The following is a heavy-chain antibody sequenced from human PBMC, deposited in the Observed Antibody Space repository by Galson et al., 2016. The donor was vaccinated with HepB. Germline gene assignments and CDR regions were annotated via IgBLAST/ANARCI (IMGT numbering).Heavy chain of an antibody. Sequence: SLRLSCAASGFTFSSYWMHWVRQAPGKGLVWVSRINSDGGSKDYADSVTGRFTISRDNAKNTLYLQMNGLRDEETAVYFCARGGGKPGISYGLDVWGQGTTVTVSS. D-gene: IGHD3-10*01. CDR1: GFTFSSYW. CDR3: ARGGGKPGISYGLDV. V-gene: IGHV3-74*01. CDR2: INSDGGSK. J-gene: IGHJ6*02.